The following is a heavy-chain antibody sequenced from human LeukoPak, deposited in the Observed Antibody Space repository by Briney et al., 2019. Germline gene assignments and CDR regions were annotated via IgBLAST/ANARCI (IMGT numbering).Heavy chain of an antibody. V-gene: IGHV3-23*01. Sequence: GGSLRLSCAGSGFTFSSYSMSWVRQAPGKGLEWVSAISCSGGSTYYADSVKGRFTISRDNSKNTLYLQMNSLRADDTAVYYCAKDASLTGYSSGWYSALDYWGQGTLVTVSS. D-gene: IGHD6-19*01. CDR2: ISCSGGST. J-gene: IGHJ4*02. CDR1: GFTFSSYS. CDR3: AKDASLTGYSSGWYSALDY.